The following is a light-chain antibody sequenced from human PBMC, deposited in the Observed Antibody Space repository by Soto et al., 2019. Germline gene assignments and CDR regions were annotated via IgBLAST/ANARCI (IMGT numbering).Light chain of an antibody. CDR1: SSDVGNYNL. CDR2: EGT. CDR3: CSYAGSSTLV. Sequence: QSVLTQPASVSGSPGQSITISCTGTSSDVGNYNLVSWYRQLPGKAPKLIIYEGTKRPSGLSNRFSGSKSGNTASLTISGFQAEDEADYYSCSYAGSSTLVFGGGPQLTVL. V-gene: IGLV2-23*01. J-gene: IGLJ3*02.